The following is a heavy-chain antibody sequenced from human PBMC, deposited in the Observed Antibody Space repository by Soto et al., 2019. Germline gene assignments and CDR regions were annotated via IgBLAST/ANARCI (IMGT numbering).Heavy chain of an antibody. CDR2: ISYDGSNK. Sequence: RRLSCAAPGFTFRNSGMHWVRQAPGKGLEWVAVISYDGSNKYYADSVKGRFTISRDNSKNTLYLQMNSLRAEDTAVYYCATDRGVVVPSATNYYGMDPRGQRAGVTV. J-gene: IGHJ6*02. CDR1: GFTFRNSG. CDR3: ATDRGVVVPSATNYYGMDP. D-gene: IGHD2-2*01. V-gene: IGHV3-30*03.